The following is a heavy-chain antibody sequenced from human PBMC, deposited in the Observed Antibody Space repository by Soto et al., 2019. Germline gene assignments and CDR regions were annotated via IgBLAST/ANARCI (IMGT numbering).Heavy chain of an antibody. CDR2: ISSSSSYI. CDR3: ARDAGYCSGGSCYKGY. D-gene: IGHD2-15*01. Sequence: EVQLVESGGGLVKPGGSLRLSCAASGFTFSSYSMNWVRQAPGKGLEWVSSISSSSSYIYYADSVKGRFTISRDNAKNSLYLQMNSLRAEDTAVYYCARDAGYCSGGSCYKGYWGQGTLVTVSS. J-gene: IGHJ4*02. V-gene: IGHV3-21*01. CDR1: GFTFSSYS.